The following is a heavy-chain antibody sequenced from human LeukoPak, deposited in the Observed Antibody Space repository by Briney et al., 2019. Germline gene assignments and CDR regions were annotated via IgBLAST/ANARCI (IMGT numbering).Heavy chain of an antibody. D-gene: IGHD4-11*01. CDR2: ISYDGVNK. J-gene: IGHJ4*02. CDR1: GFTFSTYA. V-gene: IGHV3-30*04. CDR3: ARDTVTNTYAHDYFDY. Sequence: GGSLRLSCAASGFTFSTYAMHWVRQAPGKGLEWVAVISYDGVNKFYTDSVKGRFTISRDNSKNTLYLQMDSLRAEDTAVYYCARDTVTNTYAHDYFDYWGQGTLVTVSS.